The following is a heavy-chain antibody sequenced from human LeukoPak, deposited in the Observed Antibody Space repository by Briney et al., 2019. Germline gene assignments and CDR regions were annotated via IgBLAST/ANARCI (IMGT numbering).Heavy chain of an antibody. V-gene: IGHV3-30*04. CDR2: ISYDGSTK. Sequence: PGGSLRLSCTVSGFTVSSNSMSWVRQAPGEGLEWVAVISYDGSTKYNADSVKGRFTISRDNSKNTLYLQMNSLRPEDTAVYYCARVTAVAGTSVGVDAWGQGILVTVS. CDR1: GFTVSSNS. D-gene: IGHD6-19*01. J-gene: IGHJ4*02. CDR3: ARVTAVAGTSVGVDA.